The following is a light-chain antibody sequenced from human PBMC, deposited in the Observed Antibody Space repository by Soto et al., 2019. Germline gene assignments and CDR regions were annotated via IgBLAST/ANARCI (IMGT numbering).Light chain of an antibody. CDR2: LNSDGSH. V-gene: IGLV4-69*01. J-gene: IGLJ2*01. CDR3: QTWGTGIQV. CDR1: SGHSSYA. Sequence: QAVVTQSPSASASLGASVKLTCTLSSGHSSYAIAWHQQQPEKGPRYLMKLNSDGSHSKGDGIPDRFSGSSSGAERYLTISSLQSEYEADYYCQTWGTGIQVFGGGTQLTVL.